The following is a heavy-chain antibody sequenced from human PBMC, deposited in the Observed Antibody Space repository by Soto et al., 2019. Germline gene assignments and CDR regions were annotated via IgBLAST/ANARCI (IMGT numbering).Heavy chain of an antibody. D-gene: IGHD3-22*01. CDR3: STRAYDTNGYYRFDP. CDR2: INHSGRV. J-gene: IGHJ5*01. V-gene: IGHV4-34*01. Sequence: SETLSLTCAVYGGSFSSQSCTWIRQSPGKGLEWIGDINHSGRVNYSPSLKSRVTISLDTSKNQFSLTLSAVTAADTAMYYCSTRAYDTNGYYRFDPWGQGTLVTVSS. CDR1: GGSFSSQS.